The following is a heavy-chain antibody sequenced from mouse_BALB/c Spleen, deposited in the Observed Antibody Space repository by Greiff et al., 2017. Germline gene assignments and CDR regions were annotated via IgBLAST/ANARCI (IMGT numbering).Heavy chain of an antibody. J-gene: IGHJ2*01. Sequence: VQLQQSGPELVKPGASVKISCKASGYAFSSSWMNWVKQRPGQGLEWIGRIYPGDGDTNYNGKFKGKATLTADKSSSTAYMQLSSLTSVDSAVYFCARRGLYGNFLDYWGQGTTLTVSS. D-gene: IGHD2-1*01. CDR2: IYPGDGDT. CDR3: ARRGLYGNFLDY. V-gene: IGHV1-82*01. CDR1: GYAFSSSW.